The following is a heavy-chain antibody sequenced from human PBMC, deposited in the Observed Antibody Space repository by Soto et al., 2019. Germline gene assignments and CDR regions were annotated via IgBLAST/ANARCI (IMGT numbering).Heavy chain of an antibody. CDR1: GGGKLRDYR. D-gene: IGHD3-10*02. V-gene: IGHV1-69*01. J-gene: IGHJ4*02. CDR2: IIPKLGSA. Sequence: QVQLVQSGAEVKEPGSSVKVSCKASGGGKLRDYRTTWVRQAPGQGLEWMGGIIPKLGSANYTQNFQGRXXXXXXXXXXXXXXXXXXXXXXDXAVYYCARGGDGYNFGAVYWGQGTPVTVSS. CDR3: ARGGDGYNFGAVY.